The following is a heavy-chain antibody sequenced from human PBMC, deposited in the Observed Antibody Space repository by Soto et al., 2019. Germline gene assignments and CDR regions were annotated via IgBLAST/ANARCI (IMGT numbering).Heavy chain of an antibody. CDR3: AKDSRIVVVTAPYDY. Sequence: QVQLVESGGGVVQPGRSLRLSCAASGFTFSSYGMHWVRQAPGKGLEWVAVISYDGSNKYYADSVKGRFTISRDNSKNPLYLQMNSLSAEDTAVYYCAKDSRIVVVTAPYDYWGQGTLVTVSS. CDR1: GFTFSSYG. D-gene: IGHD2-21*02. CDR2: ISYDGSNK. V-gene: IGHV3-30*18. J-gene: IGHJ4*02.